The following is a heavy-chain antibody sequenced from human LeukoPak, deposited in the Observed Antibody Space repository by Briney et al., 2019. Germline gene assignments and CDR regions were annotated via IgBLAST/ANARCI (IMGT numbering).Heavy chain of an antibody. CDR2: ISGSGGST. CDR3: ARESWSFDY. CDR1: GFTFSSYA. D-gene: IGHD6-13*01. Sequence: GGSLRLSCAASGFTFSSYAMSWVRQAPGKGLEGVSAISGSGGSTYYADSVKGRFTISRDNAKNSLYLQMNSLRVEDTAVYYCARESWSFDYWGQGTLVTVSS. J-gene: IGHJ4*02. V-gene: IGHV3-23*01.